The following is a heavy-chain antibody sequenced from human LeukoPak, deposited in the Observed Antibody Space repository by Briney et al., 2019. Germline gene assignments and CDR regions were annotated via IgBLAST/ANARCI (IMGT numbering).Heavy chain of an antibody. CDR1: GYTFTDYF. V-gene: IGHV1-2*02. D-gene: IGHD2-15*01. J-gene: IGHJ3*02. Sequence: GASVKVSCKASGYTFTDYFMHGVRQAPGQGLEWMGWINPNSGGTNYAQKFQGRVTMTRDTSISTAYMELTRLSSDDTAVYYCARYSNDAFDIWGQGTMVTVSS. CDR2: INPNSGGT. CDR3: ARYSNDAFDI.